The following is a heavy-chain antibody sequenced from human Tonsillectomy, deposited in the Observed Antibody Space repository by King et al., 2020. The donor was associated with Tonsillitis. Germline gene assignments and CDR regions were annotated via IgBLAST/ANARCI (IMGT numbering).Heavy chain of an antibody. Sequence: QLVQSGGGLIQPGGSLRLSCAASEFTVSSNYMSWVRQAPGKGLEWVSVISSGGSTNYADSMKGRFTISRDNSKNTLYLQMHSLRVEDTAVYYCAGDVGDFWSGYSRYWGQGTLVTVSS. V-gene: IGHV3-53*01. CDR3: AGDVGDFWSGYSRY. J-gene: IGHJ4*02. CDR2: ISSGGST. D-gene: IGHD3-3*01. CDR1: EFTVSSNY.